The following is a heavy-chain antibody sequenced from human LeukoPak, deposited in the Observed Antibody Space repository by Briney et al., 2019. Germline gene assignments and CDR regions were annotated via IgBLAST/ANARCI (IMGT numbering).Heavy chain of an antibody. CDR2: INHSGRT. V-gene: IGHV4-34*01. Sequence: SETLSLTCVVYGGSFSGYYWTWIRRPPGKGLEWIGEINHSGRTNYNPSLKSRVTISVDTSKNQFSLKLSSVTAADTAVYYCARRGGHGGSFDYWGQGTLVTVSS. J-gene: IGHJ4*02. CDR3: ARRGGHGGSFDY. CDR1: GGSFSGYY. D-gene: IGHD4-23*01.